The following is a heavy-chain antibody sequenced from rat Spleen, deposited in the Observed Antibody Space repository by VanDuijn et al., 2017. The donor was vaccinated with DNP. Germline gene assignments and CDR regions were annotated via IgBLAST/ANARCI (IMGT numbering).Heavy chain of an antibody. Sequence: EVKLVESGVGLVQPGRSLKLSCVASGFNFNDYWMGWVRQAPGKGLEWIAEINKDSSIIKYTPSLKEKLTISRDNAQNTLYLQMSKLGSEDTAIYYCAREDKGVDAWGQGVSVTVSS. J-gene: IGHJ4*01. CDR1: GFNFNDYW. CDR2: INKDSSII. CDR3: AREDKGVDA. D-gene: IGHD2-2*01. V-gene: IGHV4-2*01.